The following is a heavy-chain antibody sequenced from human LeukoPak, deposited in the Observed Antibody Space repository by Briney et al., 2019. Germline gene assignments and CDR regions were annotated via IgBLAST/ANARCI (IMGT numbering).Heavy chain of an antibody. CDR1: GSTFTSYG. J-gene: IGHJ4*02. Sequence: ASVKVSCKASGSTFTSYGISWVRQAPGQGLEWMGWISAYNGDTNYAHSLQGRVTMTTDTSTSTAYMELRSLRSDDTAVYYCARDSRRYGDYDLIIPGDCWGQGTLVTVSS. D-gene: IGHD4-17*01. CDR2: ISAYNGDT. CDR3: ARDSRRYGDYDLIIPGDC. V-gene: IGHV1-18*01.